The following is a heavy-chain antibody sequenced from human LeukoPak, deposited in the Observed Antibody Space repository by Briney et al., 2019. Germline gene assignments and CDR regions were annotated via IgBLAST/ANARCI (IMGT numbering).Heavy chain of an antibody. CDR2: IYHGGST. CDR1: GYSISSGYY. J-gene: IGHJ5*02. Sequence: SETLSLTCTVSGYSISSGYYWGWIRQSPGKGLEWIGSIYHGGSTYYNPSLKSRVTISVDTSKNQFSLMLNSVTAADTAVYYCARDKGQYGSGTRGFTWFDPWGQGTLVTVSS. CDR3: ARDKGQYGSGTRGFTWFDP. D-gene: IGHD3-10*01. V-gene: IGHV4-38-2*02.